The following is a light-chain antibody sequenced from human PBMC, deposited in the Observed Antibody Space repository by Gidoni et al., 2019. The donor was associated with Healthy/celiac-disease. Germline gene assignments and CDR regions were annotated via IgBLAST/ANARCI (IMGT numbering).Light chain of an antibody. CDR1: ALPKQY. J-gene: IGLJ1*01. Sequence: SYELTPPPSVSVSPGQTARITCSGDALPKQYAYWYQQKPGQAPVLVIYKDSERPSGIPERFSGSSSGTTVTLTISGVQAEDEADYYCQSADSSGTYVFGTWTKVTVL. CDR3: QSADSSGTYV. CDR2: KDS. V-gene: IGLV3-25*03.